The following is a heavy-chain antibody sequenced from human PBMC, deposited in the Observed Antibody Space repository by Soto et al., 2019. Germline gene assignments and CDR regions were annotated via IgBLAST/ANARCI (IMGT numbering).Heavy chain of an antibody. CDR1: GGSISSGGYY. V-gene: IGHV4-31*03. CDR2: IYYSGST. Sequence: QVQLQESGPGLVKPSQTLSLTCTVSGGSISSGGYYWSWIRQHPGKGLEWIGYIYYSGSTYYNPSLKSRVTISVDTTKNQFSLKLSSVTAADTAVYYCAREQKEGWSSGSFDPWGQGTLVTVSS. CDR3: AREQKEGWSSGSFDP. D-gene: IGHD3-22*01. J-gene: IGHJ5*02.